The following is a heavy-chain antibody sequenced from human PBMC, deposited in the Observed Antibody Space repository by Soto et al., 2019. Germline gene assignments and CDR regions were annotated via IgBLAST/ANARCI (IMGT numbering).Heavy chain of an antibody. Sequence: QVQRQESGPVLVKSSETLSLTCSVSGDSSSSYYWGWIRQPPGKGLEWIGYINYSGRSNHNPSLKSRLSISVDASKNPVSMKLTSVTAADTAVYYCARSYCADSVSCNWFDPWGQGTLVVVSS. J-gene: IGHJ5*02. CDR3: ARSYCADSVSCNWFDP. CDR1: GDSSSSYY. D-gene: IGHD2-8*02. CDR2: INYSGRS. V-gene: IGHV4-59*01.